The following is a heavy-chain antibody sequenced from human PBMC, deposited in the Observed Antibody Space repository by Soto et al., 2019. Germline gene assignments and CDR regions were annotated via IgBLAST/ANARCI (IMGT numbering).Heavy chain of an antibody. Sequence: GGSLRLSCAASGFTFSSYSMNWVRQAPGKGLEWVSSISSSSSYIYYADSVKGRFTISRDNAKNSLYLQMNSLRAEDTAVYYCARDGYNYVGFDYWGQGTLVTVSS. D-gene: IGHD5-12*01. CDR2: ISSSSSYI. CDR1: GFTFSSYS. V-gene: IGHV3-21*01. J-gene: IGHJ4*02. CDR3: ARDGYNYVGFDY.